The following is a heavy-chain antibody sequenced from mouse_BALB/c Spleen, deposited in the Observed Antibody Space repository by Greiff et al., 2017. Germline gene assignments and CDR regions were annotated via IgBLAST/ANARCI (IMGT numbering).Heavy chain of an antibody. V-gene: IGHV1-87*01. CDR1: GYTFTSYW. CDR2: IYPGDGDT. Sequence: VQLQESGAELARPGASVKLSCKASGYTFTSYWMQWVKQRPGQGLEWIGAIYPGDGDTRYTQKFKGKATLTADKSSSTAYMQLSSLASEDSAVYYCAREWELRAWFAYWGQGTLVTVSA. D-gene: IGHD2-1*01. J-gene: IGHJ3*01. CDR3: AREWELRAWFAY.